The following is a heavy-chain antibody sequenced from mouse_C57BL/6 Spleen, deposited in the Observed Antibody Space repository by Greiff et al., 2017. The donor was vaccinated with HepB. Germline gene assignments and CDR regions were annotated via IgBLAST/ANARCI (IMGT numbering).Heavy chain of an antibody. V-gene: IGHV1-82*01. CDR2: IYPGDGDT. J-gene: IGHJ3*01. Sequence: QVQLQQSGPELVKPGASVKISCKASGYAFSSSWMNWVKQRPGKGLEWIGRIYPGDGDTNYNGKFKGKATLTADKSSSTAYMQLSSLTSEDSAVYFCAREDSSGYVPWFAYWGQGTLVTVSA. D-gene: IGHD3-2*02. CDR3: AREDSSGYVPWFAY. CDR1: GYAFSSSW.